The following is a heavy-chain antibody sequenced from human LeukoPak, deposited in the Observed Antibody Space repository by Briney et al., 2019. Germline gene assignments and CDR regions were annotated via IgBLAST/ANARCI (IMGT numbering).Heavy chain of an antibody. Sequence: GGSLRLSCAASGFTFSDYYMSWIRQAPGKGLEWVSYISSGSTIYYADSVKGRFTISRDNAKNSLYLQMNSLRAEDTAIYYCARDREQWLVRPGYYFDYWGQGTLVTVSS. V-gene: IGHV3-11*04. CDR1: GFTFSDYY. J-gene: IGHJ4*02. CDR3: ARDREQWLVRPGYYFDY. D-gene: IGHD6-19*01. CDR2: ISSGSTI.